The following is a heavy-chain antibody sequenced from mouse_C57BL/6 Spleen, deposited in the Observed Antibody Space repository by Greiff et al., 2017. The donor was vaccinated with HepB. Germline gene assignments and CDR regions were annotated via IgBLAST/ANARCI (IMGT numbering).Heavy chain of an antibody. V-gene: IGHV1-61*01. CDR2: IYPSDSET. J-gene: IGHJ3*01. Sequence: QVQLKQPGAELVRPGSSVKLSCKASGYTFTSYWMDWVKQRPGQGLEWIGNIYPSDSETHYNQKFKDKATLTVDKSSSTAYMQLSSLTSEDSAVYYCARGTYGSSSAWFAYWGQGTLVTVSA. CDR1: GYTFTSYW. CDR3: ARGTYGSSSAWFAY. D-gene: IGHD1-1*01.